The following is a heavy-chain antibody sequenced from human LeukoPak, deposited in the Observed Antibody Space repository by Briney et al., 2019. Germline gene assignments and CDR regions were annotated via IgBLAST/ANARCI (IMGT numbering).Heavy chain of an antibody. CDR2: LSPDGSSS. V-gene: IGHV3-74*01. CDR3: ARSRFLGGRYWGFEY. Sequence: GGSLRLSCAASGFTFSTYWMHWVRQAPGRGLVWVSRLSPDGSSSIYADSVKGRFTVSRDNAKNTLYLQMNSLRAEDTAVYYCARSRFLGGRYWGFEYWDQGALVTVSS. CDR1: GFTFSTYW. D-gene: IGHD1-26*01. J-gene: IGHJ4*02.